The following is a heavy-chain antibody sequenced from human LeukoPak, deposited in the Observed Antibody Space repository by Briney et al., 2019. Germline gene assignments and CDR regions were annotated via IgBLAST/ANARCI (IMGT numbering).Heavy chain of an antibody. J-gene: IGHJ4*02. CDR3: AKGRCYGDYGSTFEY. CDR1: GFIFSNYA. D-gene: IGHD4-17*01. Sequence: GGSLRLSCAASGFIFSNYAMNWVRQAPGKGLEWVSVISGSGGRTYYIDSVKGRFTISRDNSKNTLYLQMNSLRDDDTAVYYCAKGRCYGDYGSTFEYWGQGTLATVSS. V-gene: IGHV3-23*01. CDR2: ISGSGGRT.